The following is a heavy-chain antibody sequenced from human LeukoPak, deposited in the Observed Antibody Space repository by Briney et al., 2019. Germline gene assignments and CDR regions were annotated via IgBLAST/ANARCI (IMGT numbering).Heavy chain of an antibody. CDR1: GFTFSSYA. CDR2: ISGSGGST. V-gene: IGHV3-23*01. Sequence: GGSLRLSCAAPGFTFSSYAMSWVRQAPGKGLEWVSAISGSGGSTYYADSVKGRFTISRDNSKNTLYLQMNSLRAEDTAVYYCAKSWGSSTPVKYYYGMDVWGQGTTVTVSS. J-gene: IGHJ6*02. D-gene: IGHD3-16*01. CDR3: AKSWGSSTPVKYYYGMDV.